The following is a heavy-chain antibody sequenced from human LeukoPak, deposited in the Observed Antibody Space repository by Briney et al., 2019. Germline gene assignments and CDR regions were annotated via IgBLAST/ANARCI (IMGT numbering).Heavy chain of an antibody. Sequence: GGSLRLSCAASGFTFSSYAMSWVRQAPGKGLEGVSAISGSGGSTYYAVSVKGRFTISRDTSKSTMYMQMNCLRAKDTAVYYCAKYCLQPGYDSSRYNWFDPWGHGTLVTVSS. CDR3: AKYCLQPGYDSSRYNWFDP. CDR2: ISGSGGST. CDR1: GFTFSSYA. D-gene: IGHD3-22*01. J-gene: IGHJ5*02. V-gene: IGHV3-23*01.